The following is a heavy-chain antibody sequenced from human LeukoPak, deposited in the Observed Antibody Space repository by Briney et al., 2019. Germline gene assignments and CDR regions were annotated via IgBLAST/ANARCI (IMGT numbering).Heavy chain of an antibody. CDR3: ASGAQRDHFDY. Sequence: ASVTVSCKASGYTFTGYYMHWVRQAPGQGLEWMGWINPKSGGTNYAQNFRGRVTMTRDTSISTAYMELSSLRSDDTAVYYCASGAQRDHFDYWGQGTLVTVSS. CDR1: GYTFTGYY. D-gene: IGHD3-16*01. CDR2: INPKSGGT. J-gene: IGHJ4*02. V-gene: IGHV1-2*02.